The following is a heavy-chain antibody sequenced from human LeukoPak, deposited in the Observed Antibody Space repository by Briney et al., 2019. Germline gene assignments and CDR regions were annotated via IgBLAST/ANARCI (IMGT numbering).Heavy chain of an antibody. V-gene: IGHV4-4*07. Sequence: PSETLSLTCTVSGCSISSYYWSWIRQPAGKGLEWIARIYTSGSTTYNPSLKRRVIMSVDTSKNQFSLKLSSVTAADTAVYYCARDSSYSGPSGILTGWTQYNYYYMDVWGKGTTVTISS. J-gene: IGHJ6*03. CDR1: GCSISSYY. CDR2: IYTSGST. D-gene: IGHD3-9*01. CDR3: ARDSSYSGPSGILTGWTQYNYYYMDV.